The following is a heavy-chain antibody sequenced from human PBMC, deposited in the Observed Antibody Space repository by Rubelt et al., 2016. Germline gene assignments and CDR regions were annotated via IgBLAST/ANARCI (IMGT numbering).Heavy chain of an antibody. Sequence: QVQLVQSGAEVKKPGASVKVSCKASGYTFTSYAMHWVRQAPGQRLEWMGWINAGNGNTKYSQKLQGKVTITRDTSASTAYMELSSRMSDDTAVDVWGGGQSPYSGDYWGQGTLVTVS. V-gene: IGHV1-3*01. CDR1: GYTFTSYA. D-gene: IGHD6-13*01. CDR3: GGGQSPYSGDY. CDR2: INAGNGNT. J-gene: IGHJ4*02.